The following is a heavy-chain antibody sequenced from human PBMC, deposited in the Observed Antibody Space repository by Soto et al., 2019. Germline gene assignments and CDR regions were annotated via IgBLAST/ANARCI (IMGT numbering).Heavy chain of an antibody. CDR1: GYTFTAYY. V-gene: IGHV1-46*01. CDR2: INPSGGST. D-gene: IGHD5-18*01. J-gene: IGHJ6*02. Sequence: ASVKVSCKASGYTFTAYYMHWVRQAPGQGLEWMGIINPSGGSTSYAQKFQGRVTMTRDTSTSTVYMELSSLRSEDTAVYYCARDVDLGLGRGYSYGLEYYGMDVWGQGTTVTVSS. CDR3: ARDVDLGLGRGYSYGLEYYGMDV.